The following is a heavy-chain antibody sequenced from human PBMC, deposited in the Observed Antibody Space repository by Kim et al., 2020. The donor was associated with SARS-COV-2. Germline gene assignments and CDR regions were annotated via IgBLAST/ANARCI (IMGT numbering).Heavy chain of an antibody. CDR2: ISAYNGNT. J-gene: IGHJ4*02. CDR1: GYTFTSYG. Sequence: ASVKVSCKASGYTFTSYGISWVRQAPGQGLEGLGWISAYNGNTNNAKKLQGRVTMTTETSTSTAYMELRGLRADETAVYYWASGEWELTPLDCWGQGTLVTVSS. D-gene: IGHD1-26*01. CDR3: ASGEWELTPLDC. V-gene: IGHV1-18*01.